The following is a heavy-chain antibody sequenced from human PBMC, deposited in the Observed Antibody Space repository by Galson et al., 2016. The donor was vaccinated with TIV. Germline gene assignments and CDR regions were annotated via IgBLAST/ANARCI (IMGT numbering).Heavy chain of an antibody. CDR2: VSWTGTYT. D-gene: IGHD5-18*01. Sequence: SLRLSCAASGFVFGGFAMTWVRQVPGKGLEWVSGVSWTGTYTKYADSVKGQFTISRDNAKKSLYLQMTSLRAEDTALYYCAKDLSQSIDTYENIAFDIWGQGTLVTVSS. J-gene: IGHJ3*02. V-gene: IGHV3-20*04. CDR1: GFVFGGFA. CDR3: AKDLSQSIDTYENIAFDI.